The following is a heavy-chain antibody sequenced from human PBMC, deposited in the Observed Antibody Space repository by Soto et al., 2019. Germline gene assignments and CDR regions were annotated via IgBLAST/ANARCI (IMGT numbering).Heavy chain of an antibody. Sequence: SGPTLVNPPQTLTLTCTFSGFSLSTSGVGVGWIRQPPGKALEWLALIYWDDDKRYSPSLKSRLTITKDTSKNQVVLTMTNMDPVDTATYYCALSGSRPHYYYYGMDVWGQGTTVTVSS. CDR1: GFSLSTSGVG. D-gene: IGHD3-22*01. V-gene: IGHV2-5*02. CDR2: IYWDDDK. CDR3: ALSGSRPHYYYYGMDV. J-gene: IGHJ6*02.